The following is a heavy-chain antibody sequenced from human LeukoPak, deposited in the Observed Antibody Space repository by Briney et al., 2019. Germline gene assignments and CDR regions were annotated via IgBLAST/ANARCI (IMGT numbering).Heavy chain of an antibody. Sequence: PGTSLRISCVTSGFTFSAYAMRWVRQAPGKGLEWVAFIPHYGNERYYADSVKGRFTISRDNSKNTLYLQMNTLRDADTAIYYCANPTYADDWGQGTLVTVSS. V-gene: IGHV3-30*18. CDR3: ANPTYADD. J-gene: IGHJ4*02. D-gene: IGHD2-8*01. CDR2: IPHYGNER. CDR1: GFTFSAYA.